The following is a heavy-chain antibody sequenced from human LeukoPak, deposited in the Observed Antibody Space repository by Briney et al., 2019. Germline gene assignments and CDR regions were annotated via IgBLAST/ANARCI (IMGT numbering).Heavy chain of an antibody. Sequence: GESLKISCKGSGYSFTSYWIGWVRQMPGKGLGWMGIIYPGDSDTRYSPSFQGQVTISADKSISTAYLQWSSLKASDTAMYYCASTWGAVAVYFDYWGQGTLVTVSS. V-gene: IGHV5-51*01. CDR1: GYSFTSYW. J-gene: IGHJ4*02. CDR3: ASTWGAVAVYFDY. CDR2: IYPGDSDT. D-gene: IGHD6-19*01.